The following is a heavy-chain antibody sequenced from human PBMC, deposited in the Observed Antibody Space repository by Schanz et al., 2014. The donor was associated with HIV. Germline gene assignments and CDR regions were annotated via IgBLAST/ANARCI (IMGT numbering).Heavy chain of an antibody. CDR1: GFNFNNYA. V-gene: IGHV3-23*01. D-gene: IGHD3-22*01. J-gene: IGHJ4*02. CDR2: ISESGGRT. CDR3: AKPEYDSRGNSQSHFDY. Sequence: EVQLLESGGGLVQPGGSLRLSCAASGFNFNNYAKTWVRQAPGKGLEWVSSISESGGRTYYADSVNGRFTISRDNSKNTLYLQMTTLRIDDTAVYYCAKPEYDSRGNSQSHFDYWGQGTLVTVSS.